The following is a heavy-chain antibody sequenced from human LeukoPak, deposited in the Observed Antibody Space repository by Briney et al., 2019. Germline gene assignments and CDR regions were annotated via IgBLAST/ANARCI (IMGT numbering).Heavy chain of an antibody. D-gene: IGHD5-18*01. CDR3: AASTKHTAMVDY. Sequence: GGSLRLSCEASGFTFSDFYMSWIRQAPGKGLEWVAYITSSSSYTNFADSVKGRFTISRDNAKNSLYLQMNFLRAEDTAVYYCAASTKHTAMVDYWGQGTLVTVSS. V-gene: IGHV3-11*03. CDR2: ITSSSSYT. CDR1: GFTFSDFY. J-gene: IGHJ4*02.